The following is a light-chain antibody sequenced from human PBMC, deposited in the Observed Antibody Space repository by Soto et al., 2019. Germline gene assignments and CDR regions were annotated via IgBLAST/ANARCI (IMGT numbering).Light chain of an antibody. Sequence: EIVMTQSPATLSVSPGESATLSCRASQRISRNLARYQQKPGQAPRLLIYDASTRATAIPARFSGSGSETEFTLTISSLQSEDSAVYYCQQYNNWPPWTFGQGTKVEIK. CDR3: QQYNNWPPWT. J-gene: IGKJ1*01. V-gene: IGKV3-15*01. CDR1: QRISRN. CDR2: DAS.